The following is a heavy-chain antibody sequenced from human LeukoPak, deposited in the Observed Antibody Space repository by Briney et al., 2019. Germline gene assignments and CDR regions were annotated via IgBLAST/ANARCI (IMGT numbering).Heavy chain of an antibody. Sequence: GESLKISCESSGYSFTNYWIGWVRQMPGKGLEWMGIIYPDDSDTRYSPSFQGQVTISVDKSISTAYLQWSSLKASDTAMYYCAKLGAYTSSWYGFVDYWGQGTLITVSS. V-gene: IGHV5-51*01. CDR1: GYSFTNYW. CDR3: AKLGAYTSSWYGFVDY. CDR2: IYPDDSDT. D-gene: IGHD6-19*01. J-gene: IGHJ4*02.